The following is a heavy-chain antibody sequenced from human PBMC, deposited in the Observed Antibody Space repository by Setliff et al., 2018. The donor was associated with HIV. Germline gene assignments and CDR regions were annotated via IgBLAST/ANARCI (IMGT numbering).Heavy chain of an antibody. CDR2: VYHSGST. CDR3: ARDHIAAPGMGFDP. D-gene: IGHD6-13*01. J-gene: IGHJ5*02. V-gene: IGHV4-59*11. Sequence: PSETLSLTCTVSGGYISSHYWSWIRQPPGKGLEWIGYVYHSGSTNYNPSLKSRVTISVDTSRNQFSLNLTSVTAADTAVYYCARDHIAAPGMGFDPWGRGSQVT. CDR1: GGYISSHY.